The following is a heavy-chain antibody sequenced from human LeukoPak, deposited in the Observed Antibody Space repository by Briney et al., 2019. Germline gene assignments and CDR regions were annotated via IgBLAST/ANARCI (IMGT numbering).Heavy chain of an antibody. CDR1: GYSFTTHW. CDR3: TRLAPRRDPDKTSGQAYFDI. D-gene: IGHD2-15*01. Sequence: GESLKISCKGSGYSFTTHWIAWVRQMPGKGLEWMGIIYPGDSEIKYSPSFHGQVTISADKSIGTAYLQWSSLQAADTAMYYCTRLAPRRDPDKTSGQAYFDIWGQGTLVTVSS. V-gene: IGHV5-51*01. J-gene: IGHJ4*02. CDR2: IYPGDSEI.